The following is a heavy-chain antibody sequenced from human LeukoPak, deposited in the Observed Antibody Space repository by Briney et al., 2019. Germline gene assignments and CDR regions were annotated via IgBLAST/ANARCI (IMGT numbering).Heavy chain of an antibody. J-gene: IGHJ4*02. Sequence: GASVKVSCKASGYTFTGYYMHWVRQAPGQGLEWMGWINPNSGGTNYAQKFQGRVTMTRDTSISTAYMELSRLRSDDTAVYYCARPGRSGYYYDQFDYWGQGTLVTVSS. V-gene: IGHV1-2*02. D-gene: IGHD3-22*01. CDR2: INPNSGGT. CDR3: ARPGRSGYYYDQFDY. CDR1: GYTFTGYY.